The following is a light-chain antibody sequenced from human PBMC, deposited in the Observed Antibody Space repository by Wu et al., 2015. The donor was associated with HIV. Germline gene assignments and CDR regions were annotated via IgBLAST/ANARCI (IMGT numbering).Light chain of an antibody. Sequence: EIVMTQSPDTLSVSPGERATLYCRASQSLGSNLAWYQQKPGQAPRLLIYAASTRAAGIPARFSGSGSGTDFTLTISSLEPEDSAVYYCQQHNKWPLTFGQGTRLEIK. CDR2: AAS. V-gene: IGKV3-15*01. CDR1: QSLGSN. CDR3: QQHNKWPLT. J-gene: IGKJ5*01.